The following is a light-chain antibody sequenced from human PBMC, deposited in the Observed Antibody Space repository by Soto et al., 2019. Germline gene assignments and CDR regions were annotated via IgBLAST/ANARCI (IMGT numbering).Light chain of an antibody. J-gene: IGLJ2*01. CDR1: NIGSKS. CDR3: QVWDSSSDLLV. Sequence: SYELTQPPSVSVAPGKTARITCGGTNIGSKSVHWYQQKPGQAPVLVIYYDSDRPSGIPERFSGSNSGNTATLTISRVEAGDEADYYCQVWDSSSDLLVFGGGTKLTVL. V-gene: IGLV3-21*04. CDR2: YDS.